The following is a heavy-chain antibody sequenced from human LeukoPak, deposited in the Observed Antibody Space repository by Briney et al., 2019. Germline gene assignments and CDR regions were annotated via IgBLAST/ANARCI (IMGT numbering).Heavy chain of an antibody. J-gene: IGHJ5*02. CDR1: GYTFTGYY. V-gene: IGHV1-2*02. Sequence: ASVKVSCKASGYTFTGYYMHWVRQAPGQGLEWMGWINPNSGGTNYAQKLQGRVTMTRDTSISTAYMELSRLTSDDTAVYYCARFYCTSTSCQYNWFDPWGQGTLVTVSS. D-gene: IGHD2-2*01. CDR3: ARFYCTSTSCQYNWFDP. CDR2: INPNSGGT.